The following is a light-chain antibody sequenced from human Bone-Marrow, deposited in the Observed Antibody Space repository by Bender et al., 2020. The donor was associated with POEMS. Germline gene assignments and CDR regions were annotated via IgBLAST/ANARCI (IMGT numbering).Light chain of an antibody. CDR2: DVN. CDR3: RSYAGTNNCV. J-gene: IGLJ1*01. V-gene: IGLV2-14*03. Sequence: QSVLTQPPSVSGAPGQRVTISCIGTSGDVGRYDYVSWYQHHPGKAPKLLIYDVNNRPSGVSNRFSGSKSGNTASLTLSGLQGEDEADYYCRSYAGTNNCVFGTGTKVTVL. CDR1: SGDVGRYDY.